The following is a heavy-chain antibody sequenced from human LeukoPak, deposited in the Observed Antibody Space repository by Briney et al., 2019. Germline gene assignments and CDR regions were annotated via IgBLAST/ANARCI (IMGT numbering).Heavy chain of an antibody. CDR1: GFVLRDYH. J-gene: IGHJ4*02. V-gene: IGHV3-48*04. CDR2: ISSSSSTI. Sequence: GGSLRLSCAATGFVLRDYHMNWVRQAPGKGLEWVSYISSSSSTIYYADSVKGRFTISRDNAKNSLYLQMNSLRAEDTAVYYCARDSLYYDPPAWGQGTLVTVSS. CDR3: ARDSLYYDPPA. D-gene: IGHD3-22*01.